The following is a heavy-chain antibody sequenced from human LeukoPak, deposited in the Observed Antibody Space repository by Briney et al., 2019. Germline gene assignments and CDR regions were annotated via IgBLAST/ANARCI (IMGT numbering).Heavy chain of an antibody. V-gene: IGHV3-23*01. CDR1: GFTFNNYA. CDR3: AKEQTSSGYFDY. CDR2: ISGNGGRT. J-gene: IGHJ4*02. D-gene: IGHD3-10*01. Sequence: GGSLRLSCAAPGFTFNNYAMSWVRQAPGKGLEWVAAISGNGGRTYYTASVKGRFTISRDNPKNTLYLLMNSLSAEDTALYYCAKEQTSSGYFDYWGQGTLVTVSS.